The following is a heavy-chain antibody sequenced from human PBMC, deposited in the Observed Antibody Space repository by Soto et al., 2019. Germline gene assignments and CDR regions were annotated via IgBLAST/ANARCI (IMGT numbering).Heavy chain of an antibody. Sequence: GGSLRLSCAASGFTFSSYSMNWVRQAPGKGLEWVSSISSSGSYIYYADSVKGRFTISRDNAKNSLYLQMNSLRAEDTAVYYCARETYGDYEYYFDYWGQGTLVTVSS. J-gene: IGHJ4*02. CDR3: ARETYGDYEYYFDY. CDR1: GFTFSSYS. V-gene: IGHV3-21*01. D-gene: IGHD4-17*01. CDR2: ISSSGSYI.